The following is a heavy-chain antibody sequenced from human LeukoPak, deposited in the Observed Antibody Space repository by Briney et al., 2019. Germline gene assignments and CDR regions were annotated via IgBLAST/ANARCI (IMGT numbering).Heavy chain of an antibody. CDR1: GFTFSSYD. Sequence: PGGSLRLSCAASGFTFSSYDMHWVRQATGKGLEWVSATGTAGDTYYPGSVKGRFTISRGNAKNSLYLQMNSLRAGDTAVYYCARGSDGIIDYWGQGTLVTVSS. CDR3: ARGSDGIIDY. J-gene: IGHJ4*02. V-gene: IGHV3-13*01. D-gene: IGHD1-14*01. CDR2: TGTAGDT.